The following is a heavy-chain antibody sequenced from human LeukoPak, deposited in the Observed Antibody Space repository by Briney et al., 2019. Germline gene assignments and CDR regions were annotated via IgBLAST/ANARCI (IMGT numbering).Heavy chain of an antibody. J-gene: IGHJ4*02. Sequence: ASVKVSCKASGYTFTSYYMHWVRQAPGQGLEWMGIINPSGGSTSYAQKFQGRVTMTRDTSTSTVYMELSSLGSEDTAVYYCARGREYYDSSGYFDYWGQGTLVTVSS. CDR1: GYTFTSYY. CDR2: INPSGGST. V-gene: IGHV1-46*01. CDR3: ARGREYYDSSGYFDY. D-gene: IGHD3-22*01.